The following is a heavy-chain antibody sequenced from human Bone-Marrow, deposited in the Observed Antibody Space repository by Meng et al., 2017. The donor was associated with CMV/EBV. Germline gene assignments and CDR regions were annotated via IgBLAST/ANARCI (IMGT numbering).Heavy chain of an antibody. CDR3: ARGMEWLSPMDV. CDR1: GFTFSSYE. J-gene: IGHJ6*02. V-gene: IGHV3-48*03. Sequence: GGSLRLSCAASGFTFSSYEMNWVRQAPGKGLEWVSYISSSGSTIYYADSVKGRFTISRDNAKNSLYLQMNSLRAEDTAVYYCARGMEWLSPMDVWGQGTTVTVSS. D-gene: IGHD3-3*01. CDR2: ISSSGSTI.